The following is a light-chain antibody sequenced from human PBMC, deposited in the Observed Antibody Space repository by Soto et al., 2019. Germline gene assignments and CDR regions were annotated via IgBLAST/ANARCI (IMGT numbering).Light chain of an antibody. J-gene: IGLJ2*01. CDR3: CSYAGSYTWG. V-gene: IGLV2-11*01. Sequence: QSALTQPRSVSGSPGQSVTISCTGTSSDVGGYNYVSWYQQHPGKAPKLMIYDVSKRPSGVPDRFSGSKSGNTASLTISGLQAEDEADYYCCSYAGSYTWGFGEGTKVTVL. CDR1: SSDVGGYNY. CDR2: DVS.